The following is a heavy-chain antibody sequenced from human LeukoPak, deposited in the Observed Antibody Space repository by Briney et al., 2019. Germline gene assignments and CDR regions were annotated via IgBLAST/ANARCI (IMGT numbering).Heavy chain of an antibody. Sequence: GGSLRLSCAASGFTFSSYSLNWVRQAPGKGLEWVSSISSSRSYIYYGDSVKGRFTISRDNAKNSLYLQMNSLRAEDTGVYYCARRPVAGMVRWGQGTLVTVSS. J-gene: IGHJ4*02. CDR3: ARRPVAGMVR. CDR1: GFTFSSYS. D-gene: IGHD6-19*01. V-gene: IGHV3-21*01. CDR2: ISSSRSYI.